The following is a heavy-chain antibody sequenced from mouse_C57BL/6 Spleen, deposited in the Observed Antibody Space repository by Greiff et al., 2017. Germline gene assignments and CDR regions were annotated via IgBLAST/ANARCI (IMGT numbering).Heavy chain of an antibody. J-gene: IGHJ2*01. V-gene: IGHV1-26*01. CDR1: GYTFTDYY. CDR2: INPNNGGT. Sequence: VQLQQSGPELVKPGASVKISCTASGYTFTDYYMNWVQQSHGKSLEWIGDINPNNGGTSYNQTFKGKATLTVDKASRTAYMELRSLTSEDSAVYYCARKDYGYYFDYWGQGTTLTGSS. CDR3: ARKDYGYYFDY. D-gene: IGHD1-2*01.